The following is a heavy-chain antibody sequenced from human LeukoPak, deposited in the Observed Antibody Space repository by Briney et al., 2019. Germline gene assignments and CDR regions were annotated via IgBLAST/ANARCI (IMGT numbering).Heavy chain of an antibody. CDR1: GFTFSSYG. J-gene: IGHJ4*02. Sequence: EGSLRLSCAASGFTFSSYGMHWVRQAPGKGLEWVAVISYDGSNKYYADSVKGRFTISRDNSMNTLYLQMNSLRDEDTAVYYCAQAWRWLQLNYWGQGTLVTVSS. CDR3: AQAWRWLQLNY. CDR2: ISYDGSNK. D-gene: IGHD5-24*01. V-gene: IGHV3-30*18.